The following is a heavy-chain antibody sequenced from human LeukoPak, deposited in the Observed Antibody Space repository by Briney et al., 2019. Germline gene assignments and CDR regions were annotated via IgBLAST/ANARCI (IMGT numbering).Heavy chain of an antibody. Sequence: GGSLRLSCAASGFIFSNYGMRWVRQAPGKGLEWVAFIPDDGSNKYYTDSVKGRFTISRDNSKNTLYLQMNSLRAEDTAMYYCAKSWAAYYFDYWGQGTLVTVSS. CDR2: IPDDGSNK. D-gene: IGHD1-26*01. CDR3: AKSWAAYYFDY. CDR1: GFIFSNYG. J-gene: IGHJ4*02. V-gene: IGHV3-30*02.